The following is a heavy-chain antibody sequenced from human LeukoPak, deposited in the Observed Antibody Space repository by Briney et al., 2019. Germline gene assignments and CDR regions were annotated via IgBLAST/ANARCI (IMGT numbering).Heavy chain of an antibody. Sequence: SETLSLTCAVYGGSFSGYYWSWIRQPPGKGLEWIGEINHSGSTNYNPSLKSRVTISVDTSKNQFSLKLSSVTAADTAVYYCARFLQPVDIVATPYNWFDPWGQGTLVTVSS. CDR1: GGSFSGYY. D-gene: IGHD5-12*01. J-gene: IGHJ5*02. CDR2: INHSGST. CDR3: ARFLQPVDIVATPYNWFDP. V-gene: IGHV4-34*01.